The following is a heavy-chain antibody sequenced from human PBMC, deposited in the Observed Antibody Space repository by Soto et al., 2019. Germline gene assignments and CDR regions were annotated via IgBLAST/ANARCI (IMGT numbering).Heavy chain of an antibody. CDR2: ISGYNGNT. D-gene: IGHD6-13*01. CDR3: AREAAAERNYYGLEV. J-gene: IGHJ6*02. CDR1: GYIFSRYG. V-gene: IGHV1-18*04. Sequence: QVQLVQSGPEVRKPGASVKVSCKASGYIFSRYGISWVRQAPGQGLEWMAGISGYNGNTKFGERVQGRVNVTTDTSTSTAYMELRSLRSDDTAVYYCAREAAAERNYYGLEVWGQGTTVIVSS.